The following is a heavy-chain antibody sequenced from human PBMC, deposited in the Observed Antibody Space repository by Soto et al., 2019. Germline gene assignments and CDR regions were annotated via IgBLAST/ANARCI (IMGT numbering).Heavy chain of an antibody. CDR2: IKSKTDGGTT. Sequence: GGSLRLSCAASGFTFSNAWMSWVRQAPGKGLEWVGRIKSKTDGGTTDYAAPVKGRFTISRDDSKNTLYLQMNSLKTEDTAVYYCTSSLFIAAAGTSHFDYWGQGTLVTVSS. V-gene: IGHV3-15*01. J-gene: IGHJ4*02. CDR1: GFTFSNAW. D-gene: IGHD6-13*01. CDR3: TSSLFIAAAGTSHFDY.